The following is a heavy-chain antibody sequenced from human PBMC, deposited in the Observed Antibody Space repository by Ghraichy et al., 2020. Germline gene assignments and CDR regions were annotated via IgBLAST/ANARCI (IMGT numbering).Heavy chain of an antibody. V-gene: IGHV4-59*01. D-gene: IGHD6-19*01. CDR1: GGSISSYY. CDR3: ARTLPGIAVAGYWYFDL. Sequence: SETLSLTCTVSGGSISSYYWSWIRQPPGKGLEWIGYIYYSGSTNYNPYLKSRVTISVDTSKNQFSLKLSTVTAADTAVYYCARTLPGIAVAGYWYFDLCGRGTLVTVSS. CDR2: IYYSGST. J-gene: IGHJ2*01.